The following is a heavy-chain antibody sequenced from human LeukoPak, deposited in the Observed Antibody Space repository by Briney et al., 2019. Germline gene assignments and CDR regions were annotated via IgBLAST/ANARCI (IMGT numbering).Heavy chain of an antibody. CDR3: ASFETVAAKPFDY. CDR2: IYYSGST. Sequence: PSETLSLTCTVSGGSISSYYWSWIRQPPGKGLEWIGYIYYSGSTDHNPSLKSRVTISVDTSKNQFSLKLSSVTAADTAVYYCASFETVAAKPFDYWGQGTLVTVSS. D-gene: IGHD6-19*01. V-gene: IGHV4-59*01. J-gene: IGHJ4*02. CDR1: GGSISSYY.